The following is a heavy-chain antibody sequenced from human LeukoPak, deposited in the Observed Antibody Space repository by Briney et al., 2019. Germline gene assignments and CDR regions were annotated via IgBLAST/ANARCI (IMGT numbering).Heavy chain of an antibody. CDR2: IKQDGSEK. Sequence: GGSLRFSCAASGFTFSNYWMTWVRQAPEKGLEWVATIKQDGSEKYYVDSVKGRFTISRDNAKNSLYLQLNSLRAEDTAVYYCTKGGRSSSWYWAYWGQGTLVTVSS. D-gene: IGHD6-13*01. CDR1: GFTFSNYW. V-gene: IGHV3-7*01. CDR3: TKGGRSSSWYWAY. J-gene: IGHJ4*02.